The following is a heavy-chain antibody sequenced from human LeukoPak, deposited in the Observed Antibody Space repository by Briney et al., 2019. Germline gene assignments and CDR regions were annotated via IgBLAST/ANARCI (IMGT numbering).Heavy chain of an antibody. J-gene: IGHJ4*02. CDR2: IIPIFGTA. D-gene: IGHD1-1*01. Sequence: ASVKVSCKASGGTFSSYAISWVRQAPGQGLEWMGGIIPIFGTANYAQKFQGRVTITTDESTSTAYMELSRLRSDDTAVYYCAREGTGTADYWGQGTLVTVSS. CDR3: AREGTGTADY. CDR1: GGTFSSYA. V-gene: IGHV1-69*05.